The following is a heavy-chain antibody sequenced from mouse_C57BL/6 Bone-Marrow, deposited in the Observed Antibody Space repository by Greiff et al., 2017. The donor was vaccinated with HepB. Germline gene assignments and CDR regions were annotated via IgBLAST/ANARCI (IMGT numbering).Heavy chain of an antibody. CDR3: TTLDSNGDY. CDR2: IDPENGDT. V-gene: IGHV14-4*01. CDR1: GFNIKDDY. J-gene: IGHJ2*01. D-gene: IGHD2-5*01. Sequence: VQLKESGAELVRPGASVKLSCTASGFNIKDDYMHWVKQRPEQGLEWIGWIDPENGDTEYASKFQGKATITADTSSNTAYLQLSSLTSEDTAVYYCTTLDSNGDYWGQGTTLTVSS.